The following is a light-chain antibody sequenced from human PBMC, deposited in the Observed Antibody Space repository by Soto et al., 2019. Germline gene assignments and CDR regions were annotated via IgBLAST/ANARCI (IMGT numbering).Light chain of an antibody. J-gene: IGKJ4*01. CDR2: GAS. CDR3: QQYDRTLR. CDR1: QSVSSSY. Sequence: EILLTQSPGTLSLSPGERATLSCRASQSVSSSYLGWYQQKPGQAPRLLIYGASIRATGIPDRFSGSWSGTDFTLTISRLEPEDFAVYYCQQYDRTLRFGGGTKVEIK. V-gene: IGKV3-20*01.